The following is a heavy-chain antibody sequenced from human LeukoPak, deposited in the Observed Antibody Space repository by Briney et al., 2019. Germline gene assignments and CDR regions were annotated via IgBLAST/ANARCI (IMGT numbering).Heavy chain of an antibody. CDR2: IIPIFGKA. CDR3: ARGIGPDYYDSKDYYYMDV. Sequence: SVKVSCKASGGTFSSYAISWVRQAPGQGLEWMGRIIPIFGKANYAQKFQGRVTITTDESTSTAYMELSSLRSEDTAVYYCARGIGPDYYDSKDYYYMDVWGKGTTVTVSS. CDR1: GGTFSSYA. D-gene: IGHD3-22*01. V-gene: IGHV1-69*05. J-gene: IGHJ6*03.